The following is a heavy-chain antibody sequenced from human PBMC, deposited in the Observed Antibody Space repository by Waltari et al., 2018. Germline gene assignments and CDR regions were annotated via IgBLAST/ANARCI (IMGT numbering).Heavy chain of an antibody. CDR1: GYTLTELS. Sequence: QVQLVQSGAEVKKPGASVKVSCKVPGYTLTELSMHWVRQAPGKGLEWMGGFDPEDGETIYAQKFQGRVTMTEDTSTDTAYMELSSLRSEDTAVYYCATDTTLIAAADTNWYFDLWGRGTLVTVSS. D-gene: IGHD6-13*01. CDR2: FDPEDGET. J-gene: IGHJ2*01. CDR3: ATDTTLIAAADTNWYFDL. V-gene: IGHV1-24*01.